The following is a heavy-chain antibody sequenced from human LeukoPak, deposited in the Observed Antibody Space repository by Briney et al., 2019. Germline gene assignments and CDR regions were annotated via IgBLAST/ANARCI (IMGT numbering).Heavy chain of an antibody. CDR1: GYTFTSYD. D-gene: IGHD6-13*01. CDR2: MNPNSGNT. V-gene: IGHV1-8*02. Sequence: ASVKVSCKASGYTFTSYDINRVPHATAQRPEWMGWMNPNSGNTGYAQKFQGRVTMTRDTSISTAHMELSRLRSDDTAVYYCARAGAADTFDYWGQGTLVTVSS. CDR3: ARAGAADTFDY. J-gene: IGHJ4*02.